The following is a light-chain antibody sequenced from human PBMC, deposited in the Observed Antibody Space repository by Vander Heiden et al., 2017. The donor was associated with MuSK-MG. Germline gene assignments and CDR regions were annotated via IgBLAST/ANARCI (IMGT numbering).Light chain of an antibody. CDR3: SSHTSKNTLI. J-gene: IGLJ2*01. CDR1: SSDVGGYKY. Sequence: QSALSQPASVSGSPGQSITISCTGSSSDVGGYKYVAWYQTQPGAAPKLLIYNVNIRPSGLSDRFSGSKSGNTASLTISGLRPEDEADYYCSSHTSKNTLIFGGGTKVPFL. CDR2: NVN. V-gene: IGLV2-14*03.